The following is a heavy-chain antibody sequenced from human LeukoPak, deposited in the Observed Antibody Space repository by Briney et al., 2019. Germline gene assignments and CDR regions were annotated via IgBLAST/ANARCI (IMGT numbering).Heavy chain of an antibody. J-gene: IGHJ4*02. CDR3: ARSCGGDCPFDY. CDR2: IYYSGST. D-gene: IGHD2-21*01. V-gene: IGHV4-59*01. Sequence: PSETLSLTCAVSGGSISSDYWSWIRQPPGKGLEWIGYIYYSGSTNYNPSLKSRVTISVDTSKNQFSLKLSSVTAADTAVYYCARSCGGDCPFDYWGQGTLVTVSS. CDR1: GGSISSDY.